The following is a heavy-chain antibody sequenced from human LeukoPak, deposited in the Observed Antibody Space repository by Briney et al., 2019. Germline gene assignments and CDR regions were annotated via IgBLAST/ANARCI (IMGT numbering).Heavy chain of an antibody. J-gene: IGHJ6*03. CDR3: ARTTEGGYTYDYFYYYYMDV. V-gene: IGHV4-61*10. CDR1: GGSISSGSYY. CDR2: IYYSGST. D-gene: IGHD5-18*01. Sequence: RTSETLSLTCTVSGGSISSGSYYWSWIRQPAGKGLEWIGYIYYSGSTNYNPSLKSRVTISVDTSKNQFSLKLSSVTAADTAVYYCARTTEGGYTYDYFYYYYMDVWGKGTTVTISS.